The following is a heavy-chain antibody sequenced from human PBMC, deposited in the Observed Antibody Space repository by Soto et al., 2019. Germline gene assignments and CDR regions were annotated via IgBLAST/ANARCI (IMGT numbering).Heavy chain of an antibody. CDR3: ARDRGIAARRRFDY. J-gene: IGHJ4*02. D-gene: IGHD6-6*01. Sequence: PGGSLRLSCAASGFTFSSYGMHWVRQAPGKGLEWVAVIWYDGSNKYYADSVKGRFTISRDNSKNTLYLQMNSLRAEDTAVYYCARDRGIAARRRFDYWGQGTLVTVSS. CDR2: IWYDGSNK. CDR1: GFTFSSYG. V-gene: IGHV3-33*01.